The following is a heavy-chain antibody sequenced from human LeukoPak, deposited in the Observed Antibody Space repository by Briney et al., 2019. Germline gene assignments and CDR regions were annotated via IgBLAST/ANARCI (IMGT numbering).Heavy chain of an antibody. V-gene: IGHV3-23*01. CDR3: AKTIRTIFGVVNHYYYYMDV. CDR2: ISGSGGST. D-gene: IGHD3-3*01. Sequence: GGSLRLSCAASGFTFSSYAMSWVRQAPGKGLEWVSAISGSGGSTYYADSVKGRFTISRDNSKNTLYLQMNSLRAEDTAVYYCAKTIRTIFGVVNHYYYYMDVWGKGTTVTVSS. CDR1: GFTFSSYA. J-gene: IGHJ6*03.